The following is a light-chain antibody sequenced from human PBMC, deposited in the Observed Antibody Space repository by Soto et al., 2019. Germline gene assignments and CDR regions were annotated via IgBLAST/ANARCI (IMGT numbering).Light chain of an antibody. Sequence: SYELTQPPSVSVSPGQTASITCSGDKLGDKYACWYQQKPGQSPVLVIYQDSKRPSGIPERFSGSNSGNTATLTISGTQAMDEDDYYCQAWDSSSLVVFGGGTKVTVL. V-gene: IGLV3-1*01. CDR1: KLGDKY. CDR2: QDS. CDR3: QAWDSSSLVV. J-gene: IGLJ2*01.